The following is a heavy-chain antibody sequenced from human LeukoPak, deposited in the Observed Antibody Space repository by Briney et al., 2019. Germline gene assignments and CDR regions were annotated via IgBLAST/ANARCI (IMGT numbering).Heavy chain of an antibody. Sequence: PSETLSLTCTVSGGSISSYYWNWIRKPAGKGLEWIGRMYSSGETNYNPPLRSRVTMSIDTSKNHFSLRLNSVTAADTDVYYCARGGLVVVPGSIAGFDPWGQGTLVTVSS. V-gene: IGHV4-4*07. CDR3: ARGGLVVVPGSIAGFDP. D-gene: IGHD2-2*01. CDR2: MYSSGET. J-gene: IGHJ5*02. CDR1: GGSISSYY.